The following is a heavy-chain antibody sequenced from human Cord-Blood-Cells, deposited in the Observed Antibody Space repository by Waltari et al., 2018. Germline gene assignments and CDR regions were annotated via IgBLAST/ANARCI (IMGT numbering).Heavy chain of an antibody. CDR2: MNPNSGNT. CDR1: GYTFTGYD. V-gene: IGHV1-8*03. CDR3: ARGLTLHYYDSSGYYYDY. Sequence: QVQLVQAGTAVKQPGASVKVSCKASGYTFTGYDNTCVRQATGQVLEWMGWMNPNSGNTGYAQKFQGRVTITRNTSISTAYMELSSLRSEDTAVYYCARGLTLHYYDSSGYYYDYWGQGTLVTVSS. D-gene: IGHD3-22*01. J-gene: IGHJ4*02.